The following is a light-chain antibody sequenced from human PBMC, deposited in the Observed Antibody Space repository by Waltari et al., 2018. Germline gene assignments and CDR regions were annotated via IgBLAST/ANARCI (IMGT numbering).Light chain of an antibody. V-gene: IGLV2-18*02. Sequence: QSALTQPPSVSGSPGQSVTISCTGTRSDVGGYNRVSWYQQPPGTAPKLIMYEVSDRPAGVPDRFSGSKSDNTASLTISGLQAEDEADYYCSSYTSSSTLVFGGGTKRTVL. CDR1: RSDVGGYNR. J-gene: IGLJ2*01. CDR3: SSYTSSSTLV. CDR2: EVS.